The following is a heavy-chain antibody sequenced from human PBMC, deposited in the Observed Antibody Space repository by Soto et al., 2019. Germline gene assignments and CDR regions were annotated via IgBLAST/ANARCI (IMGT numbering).Heavy chain of an antibody. J-gene: IGHJ6*02. CDR1: GGTFSSYA. V-gene: IGHV1-69*13. CDR3: ASFHGSSSFASYYYYYGMDV. D-gene: IGHD6-6*01. Sequence: SVKVSCKASGGTFSSYAISWVRQAPGQGLEWMGGIIPIFGTANYAQKFQGRVTITADESTSTAYMELSSLRSEDTAVYYCASFHGSSSFASYYYYYGMDVWGQGTTVTVSS. CDR2: IIPIFGTA.